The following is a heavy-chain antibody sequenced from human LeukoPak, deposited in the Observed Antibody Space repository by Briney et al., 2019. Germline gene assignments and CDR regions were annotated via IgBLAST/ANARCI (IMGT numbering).Heavy chain of an antibody. D-gene: IGHD6-13*01. CDR3: AKTLPSSRYSFDY. V-gene: IGHV3-23*01. CDR1: GFSISNYA. CDR2: ISGSVGST. J-gene: IGHJ4*02. Sequence: GGSLRLTCAASGFSISNYAMSWVRQAPGKGLEWVSSISGSVGSTYYADSVKGRFTISRDNSKNTLYLQMNSLRAEDTAVYYCAKTLPSSRYSFDYWGQGTLVTVSS.